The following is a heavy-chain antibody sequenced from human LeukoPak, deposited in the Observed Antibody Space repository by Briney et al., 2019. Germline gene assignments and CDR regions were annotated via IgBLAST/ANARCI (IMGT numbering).Heavy chain of an antibody. D-gene: IGHD4-17*01. CDR1: GFTFSSSA. CDR3: AKDYIDGDYYFDY. J-gene: IGHJ4*02. Sequence: GGSLRLSCAASGFTFSSSAMHWVRQAPDKGLEWVAVISYDGSNKYYADSVKGRFTISRDNSKNTLYLQMNSLRAEDTAVYYCAKDYIDGDYYFDYWGQGTLVTVSS. V-gene: IGHV3-30*04. CDR2: ISYDGSNK.